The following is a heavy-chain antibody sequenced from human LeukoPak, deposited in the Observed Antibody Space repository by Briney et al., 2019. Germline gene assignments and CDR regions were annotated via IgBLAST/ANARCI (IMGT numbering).Heavy chain of an antibody. CDR1: GFTFSSYS. Sequence: GGSLRLSCAASGFTFSSYSMNWVRQAPGKGLEWVSSISSSSSYIYYADSVKGRFTISRDNAKNSLYPQMNSLRAEDTAVYYCARTSGYGGNWGVAYWGQGTLVTVSS. CDR2: ISSSSSYI. V-gene: IGHV3-21*01. D-gene: IGHD4-23*01. J-gene: IGHJ4*02. CDR3: ARTSGYGGNWGVAY.